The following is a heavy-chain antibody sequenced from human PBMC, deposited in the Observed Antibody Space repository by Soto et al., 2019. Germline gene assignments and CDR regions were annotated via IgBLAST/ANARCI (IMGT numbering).Heavy chain of an antibody. Sequence: QVQLVQSGAEVKKPGSSVKVSCKASGGTFRSYAISWVRQAPGQGLEWMGGIIPIFGTANYAQKFQGSVTSNADDYRSTDYLERSRVRSEATALDYCARPISLTGTRLSGHYYYGMDVWGQGTTVTFAS. CDR2: IIPIFGTA. CDR3: ARPISLTGTRLSGHYYYGMDV. V-gene: IGHV1-69*01. J-gene: IGHJ6*02. CDR1: GGTFRSYA. D-gene: IGHD1-7*01.